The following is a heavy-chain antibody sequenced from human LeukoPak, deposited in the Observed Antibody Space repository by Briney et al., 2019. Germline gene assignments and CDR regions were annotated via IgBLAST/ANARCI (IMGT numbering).Heavy chain of an antibody. CDR3: AKNGDRGAYCSGGTCYPYYYYYMDV. Sequence: GGTLRFSGAGSGLTFSSYGMSWVRQAPGRGLEWVSAISTTGGTTYYADSVRGRFTISRDNSRNTLYLQMNSLRAEDTDIYYCAKNGDRGAYCSGGTCYPYYYYYMDVWGKGTTVTISS. J-gene: IGHJ6*03. V-gene: IGHV3-23*01. D-gene: IGHD2-15*01. CDR1: GLTFSSYG. CDR2: ISTTGGTT.